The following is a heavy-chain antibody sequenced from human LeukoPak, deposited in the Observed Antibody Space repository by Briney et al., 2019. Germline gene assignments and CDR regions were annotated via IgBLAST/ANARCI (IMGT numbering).Heavy chain of an antibody. CDR2: IYTSGST. J-gene: IGHJ6*03. CDR3: ARRITYMDV. Sequence: SETLSLTCTVSGGNISTYHWSWIRQPPGKGLEWIGYIYTSGSTRYNPSLNSRVTISVDTSKNQFSLKLSSVTAADTAVYYCARRITYMDVWGNGTTVTVSS. V-gene: IGHV4-4*08. D-gene: IGHD3-10*01. CDR1: GGNISTYH.